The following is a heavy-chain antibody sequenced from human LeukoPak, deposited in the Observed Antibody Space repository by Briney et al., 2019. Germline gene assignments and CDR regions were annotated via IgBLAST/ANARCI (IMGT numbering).Heavy chain of an antibody. CDR1: SVSLSSGAYY. J-gene: IGHJ4*02. V-gene: IGHV4-39*06. D-gene: IGHD4-17*01. CDR3: ARDYGDHRVDY. CDR2: IHYSGKT. Sequence: SETLSLTCTVSSVSLSSGAYYWGWIRQPPGKGLEWFGTIHYSGKTYYNPSLNSRITISIDTSKKQFALKLSSVTAADTAVYYCARDYGDHRVDYWGQGTLVTVSS.